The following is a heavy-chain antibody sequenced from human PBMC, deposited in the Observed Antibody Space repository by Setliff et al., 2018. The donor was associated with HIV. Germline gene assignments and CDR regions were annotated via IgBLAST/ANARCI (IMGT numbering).Heavy chain of an antibody. V-gene: IGHV3-48*01. J-gene: IGHJ3*02. Sequence: GGSLRLSCAASGFTFSDYSMNWVRQAPGKGLEWVSFIGGRFDTYYADSVKGRFTISRDNAKKSLYLQMNSLRADDTAVYYCARDTMRAFDIWGQGTLVTVSS. CDR2: IGGRFDT. CDR3: ARDTMRAFDI. D-gene: IGHD2-2*01. CDR1: GFTFSDYS.